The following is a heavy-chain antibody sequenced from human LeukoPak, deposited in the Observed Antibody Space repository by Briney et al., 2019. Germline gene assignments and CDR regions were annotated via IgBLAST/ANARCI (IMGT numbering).Heavy chain of an antibody. D-gene: IGHD5-24*01. J-gene: IGHJ5*02. Sequence: GGSLRLSCSASGFTFSSYAMHWVRQAPGKGLEYVSAISSNGGSTYYADSVKGRFSISRDNSKSTLYLQMYSLTAGDTAVYYCAKRKGYNNLDWFDPWGQGTLVTVSS. CDR2: ISSNGGST. V-gene: IGHV3-64D*08. CDR3: AKRKGYNNLDWFDP. CDR1: GFTFSSYA.